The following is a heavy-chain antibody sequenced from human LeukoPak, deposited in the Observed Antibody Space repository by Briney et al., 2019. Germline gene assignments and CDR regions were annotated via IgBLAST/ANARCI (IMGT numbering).Heavy chain of an antibody. Sequence: PSETLSLTCTVSGGSITSYYWSWFRQPPGKGLEFIGYIFYTGSTNYNPSLKSRVTISVDTSKNQFSLKLSSVTAADTAVYYCARGILTGSLNWFDPWGQGTLVTVSS. CDR1: GGSITSYY. D-gene: IGHD3-9*01. J-gene: IGHJ5*02. V-gene: IGHV4-59*12. CDR3: ARGILTGSLNWFDP. CDR2: IFYTGST.